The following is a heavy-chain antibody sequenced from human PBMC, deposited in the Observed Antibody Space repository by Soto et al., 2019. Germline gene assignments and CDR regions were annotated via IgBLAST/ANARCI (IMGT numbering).Heavy chain of an antibody. CDR2: IYYSGST. CDR1: GGSISSYY. J-gene: IGHJ5*02. CDR3: AKEGPPNWFDP. Sequence: SETLSLTXTVSGGSISSYYWSWIRQPPGKGLEWIGYIYYSGSTNYNPSLKSRVTISVDTSKNQFSLKLSSVTAAATAVYYCAKEGPPNWFDPWGKGPLFPVSS. V-gene: IGHV4-59*12.